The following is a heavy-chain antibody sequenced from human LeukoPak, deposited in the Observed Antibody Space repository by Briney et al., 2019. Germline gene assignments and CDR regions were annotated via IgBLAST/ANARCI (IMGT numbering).Heavy chain of an antibody. V-gene: IGHV4-59*01. CDR1: GGSISSYY. Sequence: SETLSLTCTVSGGSISSYYWSWIRQPPGNGLEWIGYIYYSGSTNYNPSLKSRVTISVDTSKNQFSLKLSSVTAADTAVYYCAREYDSSRYFDYWGQGTLVTVSS. D-gene: IGHD3-22*01. J-gene: IGHJ4*02. CDR3: AREYDSSRYFDY. CDR2: IYYSGST.